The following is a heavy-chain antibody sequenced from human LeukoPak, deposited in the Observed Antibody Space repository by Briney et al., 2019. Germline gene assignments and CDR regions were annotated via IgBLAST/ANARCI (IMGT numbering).Heavy chain of an antibody. V-gene: IGHV3-30*04. CDR1: GFTFNNYA. J-gene: IGHJ5*02. CDR3: ARDSFVVVVPASGAGWFDP. CDR2: ISYDGNNK. D-gene: IGHD2-2*01. Sequence: PGGSLRLSCAASGFTFNNYAMHWVRQAPGKGLEWVAVISYDGNNKYYADSVKGRFTISSDNSKNTLSLQMNSLRAEDTAAYYCARDSFVVVVPASGAGWFDPWGQGTLVTVSS.